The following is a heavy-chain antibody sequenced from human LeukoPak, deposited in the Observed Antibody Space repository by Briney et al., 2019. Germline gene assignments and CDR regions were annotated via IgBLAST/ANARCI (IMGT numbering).Heavy chain of an antibody. J-gene: IGHJ3*02. CDR1: GGSISSSSYY. CDR3: VTSLSPEIAPGSGSSTPGLIAFDI. V-gene: IGHV4-39*01. Sequence: PSETLSLTCTVSGGSISSSSYYWGWIRQPPGKGLEWIGSIYYSGSTYYNPSLKSRVTISVDTSKNQFSLKLSSVTAADTAVYYCVTSLSPEIAPGSGSSTPGLIAFDIWGQGTMVTVSS. D-gene: IGHD3-10*01. CDR2: IYYSGST.